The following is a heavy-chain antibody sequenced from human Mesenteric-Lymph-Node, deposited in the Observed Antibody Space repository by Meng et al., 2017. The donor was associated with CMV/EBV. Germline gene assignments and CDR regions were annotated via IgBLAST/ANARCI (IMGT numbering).Heavy chain of an antibody. Sequence: ASVKVSCKASGGTFRRYAIMWVRQAPGQGLEWMGWMNPNSGNTGYAQKFQGRVTMTRNTSISTAYMELSSLRSEDTAVYYCARSDTIFGVVITTYGMDVWGQGTTVTVSS. D-gene: IGHD3-3*01. J-gene: IGHJ6*02. V-gene: IGHV1-8*01. CDR3: ARSDTIFGVVITTYGMDV. CDR1: GGTFRRYA. CDR2: MNPNSGNT.